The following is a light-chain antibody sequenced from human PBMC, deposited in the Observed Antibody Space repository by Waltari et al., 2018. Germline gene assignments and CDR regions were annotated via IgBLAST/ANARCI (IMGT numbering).Light chain of an antibody. Sequence: QMPQSPSTLSPSVGDRITITCRASQGINTWLAWYQQQPGKAPKLLNHRASTVEAGVPSRFSGSGSGTEFTLTISSLQPEDFATYYCQQYNSYSTFGPGTRVDIK. V-gene: IGKV1-5*03. CDR2: RAS. CDR3: QQYNSYST. CDR1: QGINTW. J-gene: IGKJ3*01.